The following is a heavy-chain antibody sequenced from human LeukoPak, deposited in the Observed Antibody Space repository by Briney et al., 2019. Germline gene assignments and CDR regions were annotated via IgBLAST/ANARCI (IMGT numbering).Heavy chain of an antibody. J-gene: IGHJ4*02. CDR3: AKVVRVAAIRGYFEY. CDR1: GFTFSSYA. V-gene: IGHV3-23*01. Sequence: GGSLRLSCAASGFTFSSYAMSWVRQAPGKGLEWVSAISGSGSNTYYADSVKGRFTISRDNSKNTLYLQMNSLRAEDTAVYYCAKVVRVAAIRGYFEYWGQGTLVTVSS. CDR2: ISGSGSNT. D-gene: IGHD5-12*01.